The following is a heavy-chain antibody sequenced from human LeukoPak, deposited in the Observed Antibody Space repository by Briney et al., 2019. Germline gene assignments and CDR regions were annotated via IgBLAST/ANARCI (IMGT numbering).Heavy chain of an antibody. J-gene: IGHJ4*02. CDR3: ARDFGAGPFDY. D-gene: IGHD6-13*01. CDR1: GYTFTSYG. CDR2: ISAYNGNT. V-gene: IGHV1-18*01. Sequence: ASVKVSCKASGYTFTSYGISWVRQAPGQGLEWMGWISAYNGNTNYAQKFQGRVTMARDTSISTAYMELSRLRSDDTAVYYCARDFGAGPFDYWGQGTLVTVSS.